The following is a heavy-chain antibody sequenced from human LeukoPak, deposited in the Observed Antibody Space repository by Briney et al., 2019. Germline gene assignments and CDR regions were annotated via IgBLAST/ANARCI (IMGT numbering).Heavy chain of an antibody. CDR1: GYGFTHYW. J-gene: IGHJ4*02. Sequence: GESLKISCKGSGYGFTHYWIGWVRQMPGKGLEWMGIIYPGDSDTRYSPSLQGQVTISADKSISTAYLQWSSLKASDSAMYYCARHFCSGGRCYHPYYFDYWGQGTLVTVSS. D-gene: IGHD2-15*01. V-gene: IGHV5-51*01. CDR3: ARHFCSGGRCYHPYYFDY. CDR2: IYPGDSDT.